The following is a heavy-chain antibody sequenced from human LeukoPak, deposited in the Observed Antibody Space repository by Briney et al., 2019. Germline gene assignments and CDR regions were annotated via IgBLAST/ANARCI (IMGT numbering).Heavy chain of an antibody. V-gene: IGHV1-2*02. CDR3: ARDGSALPPYYFDY. Sequence: GASVKVSCKASGYTFTGYYMHWVRQAPGQGLEWMGWINPDSGGTNYAQKFQGRVTMTRDTSISTAYMELSRLRSDDTAVYYCARDGSALPPYYFDYWGQGTLVTVSS. J-gene: IGHJ4*02. CDR2: INPDSGGT. CDR1: GYTFTGYY. D-gene: IGHD1-26*01.